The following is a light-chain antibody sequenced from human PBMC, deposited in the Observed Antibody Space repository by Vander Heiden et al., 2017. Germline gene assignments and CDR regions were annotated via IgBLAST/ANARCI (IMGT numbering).Light chain of an antibody. J-gene: IGLJ3*02. CDR1: NIGSKT. CDR3: QVWDSSSDHWV. V-gene: IGLV3-21*02. CDR2: DDS. Sequence: SSALTQPPSASGAPGQTARITCGGNNIGSKTVHWYQQKPGQAPVLVVYDDSDRPSGIPERFSGSNSGNTATLTISRVEAGDEADYYCQVWDSSSDHWVFGGGTKLTVL.